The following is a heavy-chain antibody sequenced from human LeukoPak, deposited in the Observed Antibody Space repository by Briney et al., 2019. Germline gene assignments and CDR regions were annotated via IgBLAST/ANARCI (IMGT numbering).Heavy chain of an antibody. V-gene: IGHV3-21*01. CDR2: ISGSSSYI. CDR1: GFTFSSYS. J-gene: IGHJ4*02. D-gene: IGHD6-6*01. Sequence: GGSLRLSCAASGFTFSSYSMNWVRQAPGKGLEWVSSISGSSSYIYYADSVKGRFTISRDNAKNSLYLQMNSLRAEDTAVYYCARDLGAARRFDYWGQGTLVTVSS. CDR3: ARDLGAARRFDY.